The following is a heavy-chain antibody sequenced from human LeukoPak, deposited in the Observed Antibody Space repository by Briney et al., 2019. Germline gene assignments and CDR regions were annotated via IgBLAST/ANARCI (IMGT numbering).Heavy chain of an antibody. Sequence: ASVKVSCKASGYTFTNYHIAWVRQAPGQGLEWMGWVSTNDGNTVYAQRLQGRVTMTTDASTSVAYMELRSLTSDDAAVYYCTRAPPGMTMMTDYWGQGTLVTVSS. CDR2: VSTNDGNT. CDR1: GYTFTNYH. CDR3: TRAPPGMTMMTDY. D-gene: IGHD3-22*01. V-gene: IGHV1-18*01. J-gene: IGHJ4*02.